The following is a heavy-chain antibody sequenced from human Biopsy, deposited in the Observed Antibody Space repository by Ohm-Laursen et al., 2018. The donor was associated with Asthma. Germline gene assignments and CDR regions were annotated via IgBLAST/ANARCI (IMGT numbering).Heavy chain of an antibody. J-gene: IGHJ5*02. CDR2: INSDGSST. V-gene: IGHV3-74*01. D-gene: IGHD4-17*01. CDR3: ARVAYGDLTCFDP. CDR1: GFTFSSYW. Sequence: SLRLSCSASGFTFSSYWMHWVRQAPGKGLVWVSRINSDGSSTSCADSVKGRFTISRDNAKNTLYLQMNSLRAEDTAVYYCARVAYGDLTCFDPWGQGTLVTVSS.